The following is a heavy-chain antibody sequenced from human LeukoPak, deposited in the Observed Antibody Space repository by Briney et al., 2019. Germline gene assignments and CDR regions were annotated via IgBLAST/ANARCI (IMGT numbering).Heavy chain of an antibody. D-gene: IGHD6-19*01. CDR1: GGSISSYY. CDR2: IYTSGST. Sequence: SETLSLTCTVSGGSISSYYWSWIRQPPGKGLEWIGYIYTSGSTNYNSSLKSRVTISVDTSKNQFSLRLSSVTAADTAVYYCARHGGVRWLEYFDYWGQGTLVTVSS. J-gene: IGHJ4*02. V-gene: IGHV4-4*09. CDR3: ARHGGVRWLEYFDY.